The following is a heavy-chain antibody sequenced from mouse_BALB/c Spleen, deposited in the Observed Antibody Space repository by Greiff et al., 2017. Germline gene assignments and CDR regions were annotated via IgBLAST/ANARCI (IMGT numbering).Heavy chain of an antibody. V-gene: IGHV1-31*01. Sequence: EVQLVESGPELVKPGASVKISCKASGYSFTGYYMHWVKQSHVKSLEWIGRINPYNGATSYNQNFKDKASLTVDKSSSTAYMELHSLTSEDSAVYYCARYDYDGAWFAYWGQGTLVTVSA. CDR1: GYSFTGYY. CDR2: INPYNGAT. D-gene: IGHD2-4*01. J-gene: IGHJ3*01. CDR3: ARYDYDGAWFAY.